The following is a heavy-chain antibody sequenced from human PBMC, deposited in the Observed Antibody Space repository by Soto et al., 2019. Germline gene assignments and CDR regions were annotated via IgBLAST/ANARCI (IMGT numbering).Heavy chain of an antibody. CDR3: ASVRSDCGGDCYPSLYLQH. V-gene: IGHV4-59*01. CDR1: GGSISSYY. D-gene: IGHD2-21*02. CDR2: IYYSGST. Sequence: SETLSLTCTVSGGSISSYYWSWIRQPPGKGLEWIGYIYYSGSTNYNPSLKSRVTISVDTSKNQFSLKLSSVAAADTAVYYCASVRSDCGGDCYPSLYLQHWGQGTLVTVSS. J-gene: IGHJ1*01.